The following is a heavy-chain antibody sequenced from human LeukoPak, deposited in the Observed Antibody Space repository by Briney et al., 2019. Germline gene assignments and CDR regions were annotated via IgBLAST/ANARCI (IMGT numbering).Heavy chain of an antibody. CDR1: GGTFSSYS. CDR3: ARAHLSGYFDY. J-gene: IGHJ4*02. D-gene: IGHD3-10*01. Sequence: ASVKVSCKPSGGTFSSYSISWVRQAPRQGLEWMEIINPSGGSTTYAQNFQGRVTMTRDMSTSTVYMDLISLRSEDTAVYYCARAHLSGYFDYWGQGTLVTVSS. V-gene: IGHV1-46*01. CDR2: INPSGGST.